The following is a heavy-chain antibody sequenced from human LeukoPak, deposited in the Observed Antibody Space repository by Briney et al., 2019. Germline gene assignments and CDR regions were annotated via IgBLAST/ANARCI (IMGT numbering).Heavy chain of an antibody. Sequence: HPGGSLRLSCVVSGFTFSNYYMSWIRQAPGKGLEWVSYISSGGSTYYADSVKGRFTISRDNSKNTLYLQMDSLRAEDTAVYYCACEGTTGTTWGQGTLVTVSS. CDR1: GFTFSNYY. J-gene: IGHJ5*02. CDR2: ISSGGST. D-gene: IGHD1-1*01. V-gene: IGHV3-53*01. CDR3: ACEGTTGTT.